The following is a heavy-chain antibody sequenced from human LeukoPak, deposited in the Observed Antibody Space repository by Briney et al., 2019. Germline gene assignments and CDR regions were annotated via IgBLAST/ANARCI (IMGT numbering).Heavy chain of an antibody. CDR3: ARKTGTLTYYFDY. CDR1: GFTFSSYS. D-gene: IGHD1-1*01. J-gene: IGHJ4*02. V-gene: IGHV3-21*01. CDR2: ISSSSSYI. Sequence: GGSLRLSCAASGFTFSSYSMNWVRQAPGKGLEWVSSISSSSSYIYYADSVKGRFTISRDNAKNSLYLQMNSLRAEDTAVYYCARKTGTLTYYFDYWGQGTLVTVSS.